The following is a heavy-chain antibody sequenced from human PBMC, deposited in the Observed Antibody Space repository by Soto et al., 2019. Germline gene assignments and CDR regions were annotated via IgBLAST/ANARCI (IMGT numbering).Heavy chain of an antibody. CDR2: ISYDGSDK. CDR1: GFTFSSYA. V-gene: IGHV3-30-3*01. J-gene: IGHJ4*02. Sequence: QVQLVESGGGVVQPGRSLRLSCAASGFTFSSYAMHWVRQAPGKGLEWVAVISYDGSDKYYADSVKGRFTISRDDSKNTLYMQMNSLRAEDTAVYYCARDLCSGDRCYSGYWGQGTLVTVSS. CDR3: ARDLCSGDRCYSGY. D-gene: IGHD2-15*01.